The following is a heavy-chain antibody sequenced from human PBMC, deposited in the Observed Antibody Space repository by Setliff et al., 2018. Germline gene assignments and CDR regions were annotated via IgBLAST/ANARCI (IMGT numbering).Heavy chain of an antibody. D-gene: IGHD2-21*02. Sequence: SVKVSCKASGGTFSSYAISWVRQAPGQGLEWMGGIIPILGIANYAQKFQGRVTITADKSTSTAYMELSSLRSEDTAVYYCARELRRGGDLLGAFDYWGQGTLVTVS. J-gene: IGHJ4*02. CDR3: ARELRRGGDLLGAFDY. CDR2: IIPILGIA. V-gene: IGHV1-69*10. CDR1: GGTFSSYA.